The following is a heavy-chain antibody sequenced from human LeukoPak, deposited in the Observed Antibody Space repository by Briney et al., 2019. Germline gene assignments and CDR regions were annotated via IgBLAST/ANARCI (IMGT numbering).Heavy chain of an antibody. CDR3: ARGQQQLVLGAFDI. J-gene: IGHJ3*02. Sequence: GGSLRLSCAASGFTFSSYAMHWVRQAPGEGLEWVAVISYDGSNKYYADSVKGRFTISRDNSKNTLYLQMNSLRAEDTAVYYCARGQQQLVLGAFDIWGQGTMVTVSS. CDR1: GFTFSSYA. V-gene: IGHV3-30-3*01. CDR2: ISYDGSNK. D-gene: IGHD6-13*01.